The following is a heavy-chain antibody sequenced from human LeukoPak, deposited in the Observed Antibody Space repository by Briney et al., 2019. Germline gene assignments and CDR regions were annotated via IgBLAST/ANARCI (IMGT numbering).Heavy chain of an antibody. V-gene: IGHV5-51*01. J-gene: IGHJ4*02. Sequence: GESLQISCKGSGYSFTSYWIGWVRQMPGKGLEWVGIIYPGDSDTRYSPSFQGQVTISADKSISTAYLQWSSLRASDTAMYYCARASRDGYNQNFDHWGQGTLVTVSS. D-gene: IGHD5-24*01. CDR3: ARASRDGYNQNFDH. CDR2: IYPGDSDT. CDR1: GYSFTSYW.